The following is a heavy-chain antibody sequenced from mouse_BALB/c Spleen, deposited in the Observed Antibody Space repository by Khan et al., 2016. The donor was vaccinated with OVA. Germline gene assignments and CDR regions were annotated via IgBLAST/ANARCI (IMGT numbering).Heavy chain of an antibody. D-gene: IGHD2-1*01. V-gene: IGHV1S132*01. CDR3: ARGYFGNYEFAY. CDR1: GYTFTNYW. CDR2: IFPGTGTT. Sequence: QVQLQQSEAELVKPGASVKLSCKTSGYTFTNYWIQWIKQRPGQGLEWIGEIFPGTGTTYYNENFKGKATLTIDTSSTTAYMQLSSLTSEDSAVYCCARGYFGNYEFAYWGQGTLVTVSA. J-gene: IGHJ3*01.